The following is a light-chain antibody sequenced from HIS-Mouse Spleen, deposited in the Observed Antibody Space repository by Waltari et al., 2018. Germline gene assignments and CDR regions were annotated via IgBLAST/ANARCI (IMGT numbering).Light chain of an antibody. CDR1: SSDVGGYNY. J-gene: IGLJ2*01. Sequence: QSALTQPRSVSGSPGQSVTISCTGTSSDVGGYNYVSCYQQHPGKAPKLMIYDVGKRPSGVPDRFSGSKSGNTASLTISGLQAEDEADYYCCSYAGSYTFEVVFGGGTKLTVL. V-gene: IGLV2-11*01. CDR2: DVG. CDR3: CSYAGSYTFEVV.